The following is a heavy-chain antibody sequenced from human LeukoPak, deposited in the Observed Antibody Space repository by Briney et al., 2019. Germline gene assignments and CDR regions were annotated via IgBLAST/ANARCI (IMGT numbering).Heavy chain of an antibody. CDR2: IKSNSDGGTT. CDR3: STLLH. Sequence: PGGSLRLSCAASGFTFTNAWMNWVRQAPGKGLEWVGRIKSNSDGGTTDYAAPVKGRFTISRDDSKHTVYLQMDSLKIEDAAVYYCSTLLHWGQGALVTVSS. J-gene: IGHJ4*02. V-gene: IGHV3-15*07. CDR1: GFTFTNAW.